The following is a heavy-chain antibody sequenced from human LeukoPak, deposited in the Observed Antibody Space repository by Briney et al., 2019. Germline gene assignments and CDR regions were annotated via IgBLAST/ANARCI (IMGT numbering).Heavy chain of an antibody. V-gene: IGHV3-21*01. Sequence: GSLRLSCAASGFTFSSYSMNWVRQAPGKGLEWVSSISSSSSYIYYADSVKGRFTISRDNAKNSLYLQMNSLRAEDTAVYYCAGISTGELDLWGQGTLVTVSS. D-gene: IGHD1-7*01. CDR3: AGISTGELDL. J-gene: IGHJ4*02. CDR2: ISSSSSYI. CDR1: GFTFSSYS.